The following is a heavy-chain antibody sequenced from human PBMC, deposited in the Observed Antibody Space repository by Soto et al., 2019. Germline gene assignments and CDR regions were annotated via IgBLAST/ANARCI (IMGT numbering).Heavy chain of an antibody. CDR3: ASTMAVPNTRRSREYFDY. CDR1: LGCVSEKTYY. D-gene: IGHD3-10*01. J-gene: IGHJ4*02. V-gene: IGHV4-61*01. Sequence: ASATLSLTCSVSLGCVSEKTYYCRWIRQPPGPRLAWIGYVYCSGTTNYNPSLQSRVALSVDLPKNRFPLRLSSVTTAGVALLSRASTMAVPNTRRSREYFDYWGQGTRVICSS. CDR2: VYCSGTT.